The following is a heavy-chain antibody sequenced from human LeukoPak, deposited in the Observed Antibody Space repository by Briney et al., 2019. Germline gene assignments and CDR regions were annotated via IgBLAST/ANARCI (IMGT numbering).Heavy chain of an antibody. J-gene: IGHJ4*02. D-gene: IGHD3-22*01. V-gene: IGHV4-34*01. CDR2: IDHSGST. CDR3: ARGQTKDYFDTSGYY. Sequence: SETLSLTCALYGGPFSGYYWTWIRQPPGKGLEWIGEIDHSGSTNYNPSLKSRVTISGDTSKNHFSLRLSSLTAADSAVYYCARGQTKDYFDTSGYYWSRGTLVTVSS. CDR1: GGPFSGYY.